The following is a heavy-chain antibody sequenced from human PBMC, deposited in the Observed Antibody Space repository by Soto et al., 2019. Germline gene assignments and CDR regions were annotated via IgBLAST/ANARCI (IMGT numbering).Heavy chain of an antibody. CDR1: GYSFTNYW. J-gene: IGHJ6*02. CDR2: INPGDSDT. Sequence: GESLKISCKGPGYSFTNYWIGWVRQMPGKGLEWMAIINPGDSDTRYSPSFQGQVTISADKSISTAYLQWSSLKASDTAMYYCARQNYHGSGNYYGMDVWGQGTTVTVSS. CDR3: ARQNYHGSGNYYGMDV. V-gene: IGHV5-51*01. D-gene: IGHD3-10*01.